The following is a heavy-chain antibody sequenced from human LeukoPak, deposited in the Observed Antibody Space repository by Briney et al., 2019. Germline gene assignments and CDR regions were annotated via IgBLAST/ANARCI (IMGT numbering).Heavy chain of an antibody. CDR3: ARDGRPGTTFFDY. J-gene: IGHJ4*02. V-gene: IGHV3-21*01. CDR2: ISSSSSYI. D-gene: IGHD1-7*01. Sequence: GGSLRLSCAASGFTFSSYSMNWVRQAPGKGLEWVSSISSSSSYIYYADSVKGRFTISRDNAKNSLYLQMNSLRAEDTAVYYCARDGRPGTTFFDYWGQGTLVAVSS. CDR1: GFTFSSYS.